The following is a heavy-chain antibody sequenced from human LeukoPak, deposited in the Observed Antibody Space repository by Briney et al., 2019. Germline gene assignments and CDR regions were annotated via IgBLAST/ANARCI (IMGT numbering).Heavy chain of an antibody. CDR3: TRDGAGTTPLDY. D-gene: IGHD1-14*01. CDR2: IKTDGKSV. CDR1: GFVFNKYW. Sequence: GGSLRLSCAASGFVFNKYWMHWVRQAPGKGLVWVSAIKTDGKSVDYADFVRGRFTISRDDAKNTLYLEMSSLTAEDTAVYYCTRDGAGTTPLDYWGQGTLVTVSS. J-gene: IGHJ4*02. V-gene: IGHV3-74*01.